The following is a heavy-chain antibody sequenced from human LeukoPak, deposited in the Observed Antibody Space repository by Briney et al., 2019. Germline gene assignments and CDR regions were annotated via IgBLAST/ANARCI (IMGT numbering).Heavy chain of an antibody. CDR1: GGSISSYY. CDR3: ARSPGWVVRGVWAFDI. J-gene: IGHJ3*02. Sequence: PSETLSLTCTVSGGSISSYYWGWIRQPPGRGLEWIGYIYYSGSTNYNPSLKSRVTISVDTSKNQFSLKLSSVTAADTAVYYCARSPGWVVRGVWAFDIWGQGTMVTVSS. D-gene: IGHD3-10*01. V-gene: IGHV4-59*01. CDR2: IYYSGST.